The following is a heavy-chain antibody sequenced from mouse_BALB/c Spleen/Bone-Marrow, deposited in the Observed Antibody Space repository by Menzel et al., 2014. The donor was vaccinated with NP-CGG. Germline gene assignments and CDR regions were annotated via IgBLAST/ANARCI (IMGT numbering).Heavy chain of an antibody. CDR2: IDPYNGGT. CDR3: AREDYGSGFAY. J-gene: IGHJ3*01. Sequence: EVQLQQSGPELVKPGASVKVSCKASGYAFTSXNXYWVXQSXXXSXEWIXXIDPYNGGTSYNQKFKGKATLTVDKSSSTAYMHLNSLTSEDSAVYYCAREDYGSGFAYWGQGTLVTVSA. D-gene: IGHD1-1*01. CDR1: GYAFTSXN. V-gene: IGHV1S135*01.